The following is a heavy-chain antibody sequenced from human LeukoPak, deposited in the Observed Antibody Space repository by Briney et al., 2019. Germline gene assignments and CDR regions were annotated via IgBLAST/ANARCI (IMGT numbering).Heavy chain of an antibody. CDR1: GFTFSSYA. CDR2: ISGSGGST. CDR3: TKDGSNWQTSAVYLPGDY. V-gene: IGHV3-23*01. J-gene: IGHJ4*02. D-gene: IGHD6-13*01. Sequence: GPLRLPCLAPGFTFSSYAMSWVGQVPGKGMKWVSAISGSGGSTYYADSVKGRFTISRDNSKNTLYLQMNSLRAEDTAVYYCTKDGSNWQTSAVYLPGDYWGQGTLVSVSS.